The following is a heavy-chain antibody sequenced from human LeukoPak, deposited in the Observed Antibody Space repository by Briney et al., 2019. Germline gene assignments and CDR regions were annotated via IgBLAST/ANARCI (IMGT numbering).Heavy chain of an antibody. J-gene: IGHJ5*02. CDR2: ISGSGSTI. CDR1: GFTFSDYY. D-gene: IGHD3-16*01. Sequence: KTGGSLRLSCAASGFTFSDYYMSWIRQAPGKGLEWVSYISGSGSTIYYADSVKGRFTISRDNAKNSLSLQMNSLRAEDTAVYYCARAGIMIKFGGVYLWGQGTLVTVSS. V-gene: IGHV3-11*01. CDR3: ARAGIMIKFGGVYL.